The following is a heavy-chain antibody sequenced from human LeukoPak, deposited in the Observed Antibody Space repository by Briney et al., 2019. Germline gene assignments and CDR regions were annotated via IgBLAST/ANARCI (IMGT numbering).Heavy chain of an antibody. CDR3: ARDSGFSTMVRGVILDY. D-gene: IGHD3-10*01. V-gene: IGHV3-21*01. CDR2: ISPTSSYI. CDR1: GFTFSSFT. Sequence: GGSLRLSCAASGFTFSSFTMVWVRQAPGKGLEWVSSISPTSSYIYYADSLKGRFTISRDDAKNSLYLQMNSLRAEDTAVYYCARDSGFSTMVRGVILDYWGQGTLVTVSS. J-gene: IGHJ4*02.